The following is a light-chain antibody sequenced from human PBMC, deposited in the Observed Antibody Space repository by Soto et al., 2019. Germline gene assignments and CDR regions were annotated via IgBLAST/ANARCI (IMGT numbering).Light chain of an antibody. J-gene: IGKJ5*01. CDR1: QGISNH. CDR3: LQHNNFPIT. V-gene: IGKV1-17*03. Sequence: DIQMTQSPSAMSASVGDRVTITCRASQGISNHLVWFQQKPGKVPKRLIYDASSLQTGVPSRFSGSGSGTDFTLTISSLQPEDFATYYCLQHNNFPITFGQGTRLEAK. CDR2: DAS.